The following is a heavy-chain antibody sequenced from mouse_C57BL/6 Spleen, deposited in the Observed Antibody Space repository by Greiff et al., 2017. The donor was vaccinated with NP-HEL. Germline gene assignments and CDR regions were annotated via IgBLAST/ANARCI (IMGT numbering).Heavy chain of an antibody. J-gene: IGHJ1*03. CDR1: GYTFTSYW. D-gene: IGHD2-5*01. Sequence: QVQLKQPGTELVKPGASVKLSCKASGYTFTSYWMHWVKQRPGQGLEWIGNINPSNGGTNYNEKFKSKATLTVDKSSSTAYMQLSSLTSEDSAVYYCARDSNYYGPHFDVWGTGTTVTVSS. V-gene: IGHV1-53*01. CDR2: INPSNGGT. CDR3: ARDSNYYGPHFDV.